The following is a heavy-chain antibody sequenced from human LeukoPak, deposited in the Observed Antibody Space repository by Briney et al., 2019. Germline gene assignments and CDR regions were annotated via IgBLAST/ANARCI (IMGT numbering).Heavy chain of an antibody. CDR2: ISSSSSTI. CDR3: ARDQMTTVTTPFDY. J-gene: IGHJ4*02. V-gene: IGHV3-48*01. D-gene: IGHD4-17*01. CDR1: GFTFSSYE. Sequence: GGSLRLSCAASGFTFSSYEMNWVRQAPGKGLEWVSYISSSSSTIYYADSVKGRFTISRDNAKNSLYLQMNSLRAEDTAVYYCARDQMTTVTTPFDYWGQGTLVTVSS.